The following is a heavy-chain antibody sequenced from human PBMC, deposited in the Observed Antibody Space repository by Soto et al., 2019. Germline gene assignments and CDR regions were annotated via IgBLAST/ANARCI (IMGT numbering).Heavy chain of an antibody. V-gene: IGHV3-21*01. J-gene: IGHJ3*02. D-gene: IGHD3-10*01. CDR2: ISSSSSHI. CDR1: GFTFSSYS. Sequence: EVQLVESGGGLVKPGGSLRLSCAASGFTFSSYSMNWVRQAPGKGLEWVSSISSSSSHIYYADSVKGRFTISRDNAKNSLYLQMNSLRAEDTAVYYCAKYYYGSGLRNAFDIWGQGTMVTVSS. CDR3: AKYYYGSGLRNAFDI.